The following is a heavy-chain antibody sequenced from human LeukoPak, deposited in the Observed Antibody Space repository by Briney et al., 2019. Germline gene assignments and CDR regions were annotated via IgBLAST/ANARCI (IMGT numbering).Heavy chain of an antibody. CDR1: GFTFSSYE. D-gene: IGHD3-10*02. V-gene: IGHV3-48*03. CDR3: AELGITMIGGV. CDR2: ISSSGSTI. Sequence: PGGSLRLSCAASGFTFSSYEMNWVRQAPGKGLEWVSFISSSGSTIYYADSVKGRFTISRDNAKNSLYLQMNSLRAEDTAVYYCAELGITMIGGVWGKGTTVTISS. J-gene: IGHJ6*04.